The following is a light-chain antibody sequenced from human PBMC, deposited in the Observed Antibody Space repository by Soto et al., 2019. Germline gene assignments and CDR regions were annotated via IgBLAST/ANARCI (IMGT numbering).Light chain of an antibody. CDR1: QSINIY. Sequence: QLTQSPSSLSASVGDRVTVTCRASQSINIYLNWYQQKPGKAPTLLIYGASTLQSGVPSRFSGGGSRTDFTLTISSLQTEDFATYYCQQSYRSPYTFGQGTKLEI. CDR2: GAS. CDR3: QQSYRSPYT. J-gene: IGKJ2*01. V-gene: IGKV1-39*01.